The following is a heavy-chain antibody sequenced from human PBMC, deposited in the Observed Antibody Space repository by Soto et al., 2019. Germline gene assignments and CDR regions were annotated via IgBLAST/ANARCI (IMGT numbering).Heavy chain of an antibody. Sequence: SVKVSCKASGGTFSSYAISWVRQAPGQGLEWMGGIIPIFGTANYAQKFQGRVTITADESTSTAYMELSSLRSEDTAVYYCARVVEQLVRWFDPWGQGTLVTVSS. V-gene: IGHV1-69*13. D-gene: IGHD6-6*01. J-gene: IGHJ5*02. CDR3: ARVVEQLVRWFDP. CDR1: GGTFSSYA. CDR2: IIPIFGTA.